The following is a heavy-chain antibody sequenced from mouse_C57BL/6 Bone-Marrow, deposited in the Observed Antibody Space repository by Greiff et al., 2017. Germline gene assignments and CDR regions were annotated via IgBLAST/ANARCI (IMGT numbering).Heavy chain of an antibody. V-gene: IGHV1-64*01. J-gene: IGHJ3*01. CDR3: ARYYFGSSAWFAY. CDR2: IHPNSGST. CDR1: GYTFTSYW. Sequence: VQLQQPGAELVKPGASVKLSCKASGYTFTSYWMHWVKQRPGQGLEWIGMIHPNSGSTNYNEKFKSKATLTVDKSSSTAYMQLSSLTSEDSAVYYCARYYFGSSAWFAYWGQGTPVTVSA. D-gene: IGHD1-1*01.